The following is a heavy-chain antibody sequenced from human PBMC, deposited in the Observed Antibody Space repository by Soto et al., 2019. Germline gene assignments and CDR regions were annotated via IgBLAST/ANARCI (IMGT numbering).Heavy chain of an antibody. CDR1: GFNFDAYA. D-gene: IGHD2-8*01. V-gene: IGHV3-23*01. CDR3: AKDLIACNGVWEPFDM. J-gene: IGHJ3*02. Sequence: AQLLQSGGGVIQPGGSLRLSCVGSGFNFDAYAMSWVRQAPGKGLQWVSGLFGSGAGIHYADSVRGRFIVSRDNSKSTVYMQMHGLTIEDTAVYYCAKDLIACNGVWEPFDMWCQGAEVTVSS. CDR2: LFGSGAGI.